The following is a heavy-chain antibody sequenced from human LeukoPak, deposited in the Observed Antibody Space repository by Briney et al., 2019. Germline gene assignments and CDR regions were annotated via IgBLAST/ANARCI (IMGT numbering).Heavy chain of an antibody. Sequence: GGSLRLSCAASGFTLSDYYMTWIRQAPGKGLEWVSYITSSGSTIYYADTVKGRFTISRDNAKNSLYLQMNSLGAEDTAVYYYARWLRGIAEEDGMDVWGQGATVTVSS. V-gene: IGHV3-11*01. CDR1: GFTLSDYY. D-gene: IGHD6-13*01. J-gene: IGHJ6*02. CDR2: ITSSGSTI. CDR3: ARWLRGIAEEDGMDV.